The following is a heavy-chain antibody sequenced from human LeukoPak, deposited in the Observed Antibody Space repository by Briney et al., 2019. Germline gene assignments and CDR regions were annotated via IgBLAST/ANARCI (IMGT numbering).Heavy chain of an antibody. CDR1: GYTFTSYD. Sequence: ASVKVSCKASGYTFTSYDINWVRQATGQGLEWMGWMNPNSGNTGYAQKFQGRVTMTRSTSISTAYMELSSLRSEDTAVYYCARFPFSGSGSYYPEDFYYYGMDVWGQGTTVTVSS. V-gene: IGHV1-8*01. CDR3: ARFPFSGSGSYYPEDFYYYGMDV. J-gene: IGHJ6*02. D-gene: IGHD3-10*01. CDR2: MNPNSGNT.